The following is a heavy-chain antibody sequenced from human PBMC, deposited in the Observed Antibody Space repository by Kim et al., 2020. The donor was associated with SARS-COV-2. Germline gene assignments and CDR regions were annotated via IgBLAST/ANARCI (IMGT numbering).Heavy chain of an antibody. V-gene: IGHV1-69*13. CDR3: ARDRLYDSSGYDAFDI. Sequence: SVKVSCKASGGTFSSYAISWVRQAPGQGLEWMGGIIPIFGTANYAQKFQGRVTITADESTSTAYMELSSLRSEDTAVYYCARDRLYDSSGYDAFDIWGQGTMVTVSS. J-gene: IGHJ3*02. CDR1: GGTFSSYA. D-gene: IGHD3-22*01. CDR2: IIPIFGTA.